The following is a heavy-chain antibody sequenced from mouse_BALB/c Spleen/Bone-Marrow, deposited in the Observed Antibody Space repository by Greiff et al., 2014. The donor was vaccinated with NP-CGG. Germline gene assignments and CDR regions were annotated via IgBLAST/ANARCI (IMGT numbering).Heavy chain of an antibody. CDR2: IDPANGNT. Sequence: VQLKESGAELVKPGASVKLSCTASGFNIKVTYMHWVKQRPEQGLEWIGRIDPANGNTKYDPKFQGKATITADTSSNTAYLQLSSLTSEDTAVYYCARWEYYAMDYWGQGTSVTVSS. J-gene: IGHJ4*01. V-gene: IGHV14-3*02. CDR1: GFNIKVTY. CDR3: ARWEYYAMDY. D-gene: IGHD4-1*01.